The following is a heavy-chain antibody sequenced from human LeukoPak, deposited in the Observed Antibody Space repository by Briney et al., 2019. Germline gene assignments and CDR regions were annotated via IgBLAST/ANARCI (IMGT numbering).Heavy chain of an antibody. CDR1: GFIFSDYN. CDR2: INGNSITR. V-gene: IGHV3-48*01. CDR3: ARVSGTIQIWPQPFGDGMGV. Sequence: GGSLRLSCAASGFIFSDYNMNWVRQAPGKGLEWVSHINGNSITRYYADSVKGRFTISRDNSKNTLYLQMNSLTAEDTAVYYCARVSGTIQIWPQPFGDGMGVWGQGTTVTVSS. D-gene: IGHD5-18*01. J-gene: IGHJ6*02.